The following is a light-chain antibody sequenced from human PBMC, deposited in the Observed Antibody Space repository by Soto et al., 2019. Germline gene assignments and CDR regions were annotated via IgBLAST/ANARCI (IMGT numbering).Light chain of an antibody. CDR1: QSVRSY. J-gene: IGKJ3*01. CDR3: QQRRNWPPGT. V-gene: IGKV3-11*01. Sequence: EIVLTQSPATLSLSPGERATLSCRASQSVRSYLAWYQHKPGKAPRLLIYNASNTATGIPAKFSGSVSGTDFTLTISSLEPENFAVYYCQQRRNWPPGTFGPGTQVDIK. CDR2: NAS.